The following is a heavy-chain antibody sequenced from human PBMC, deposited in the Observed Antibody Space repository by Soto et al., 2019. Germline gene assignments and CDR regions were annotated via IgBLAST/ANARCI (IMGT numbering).Heavy chain of an antibody. CDR2: IESKTDGGTT. D-gene: IGHD6-13*01. Sequence: GGSRRLSCAASGGTFSNAWMSWVRQAPGKGLEWVGRIESKTDGGTTDYAAPVKGRFTISRDNAKNSLFLQMTSLRAEDTAVYYCARDFPFITTAGSKFDYWGQGTVVTVSS. CDR1: GGTFSNAW. J-gene: IGHJ4*02. CDR3: ARDFPFITTAGSKFDY. V-gene: IGHV3-15*04.